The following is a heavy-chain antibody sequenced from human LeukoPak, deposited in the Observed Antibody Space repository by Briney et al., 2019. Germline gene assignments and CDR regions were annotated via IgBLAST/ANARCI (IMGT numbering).Heavy chain of an antibody. J-gene: IGHJ3*02. V-gene: IGHV3-23*01. CDR3: AKGSSSWYGDAFDI. Sequence: PGGTLRLSCAASGFSFSSYAMSWVRQAPGKGLEWVSTISGSGDSTYYADSVKGRFTISRDNYKSTLYLQMNSLRAEDTAVYYCAKGSSSWYGDAFDIWGQGTMVTVSS. CDR1: GFSFSSYA. CDR2: ISGSGDST. D-gene: IGHD6-13*01.